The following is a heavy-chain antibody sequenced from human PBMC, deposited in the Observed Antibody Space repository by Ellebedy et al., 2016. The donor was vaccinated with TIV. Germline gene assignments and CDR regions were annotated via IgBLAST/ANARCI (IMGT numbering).Heavy chain of an antibody. D-gene: IGHD4-17*01. V-gene: IGHV1-46*01. J-gene: IGHJ5*02. Sequence: ASVKVSCKTSGYTFMSYYIHWVRQAPGQGLEWMGIINPSGGSTSYAQKFQGRVTMTRDTSTSTVYMELTSLTSDDTAVYYCARQPQDGSYGLFPWGQGTLVTVSS. CDR3: ARQPQDGSYGLFP. CDR2: INPSGGST. CDR1: GYTFMSYY.